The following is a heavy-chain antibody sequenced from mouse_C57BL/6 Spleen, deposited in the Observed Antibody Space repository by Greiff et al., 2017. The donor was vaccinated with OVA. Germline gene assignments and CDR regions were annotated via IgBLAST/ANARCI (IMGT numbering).Heavy chain of an antibody. CDR3: AKARPGIYYGNYEGLDY. CDR2: IDPSDSET. J-gene: IGHJ2*01. Sequence: QVQLQQPGAELVRPGSSVKLSCKASGYTFTSYWMHWVKQRPIQGLEWIGNIDPSDSETHYNQKFKDKATLTVDKSSSTAYMQLSSLTSEDSAVYYCAKARPGIYYGNYEGLDYWGQGTTLTVSS. CDR1: GYTFTSYW. D-gene: IGHD2-1*01. V-gene: IGHV1-52*01.